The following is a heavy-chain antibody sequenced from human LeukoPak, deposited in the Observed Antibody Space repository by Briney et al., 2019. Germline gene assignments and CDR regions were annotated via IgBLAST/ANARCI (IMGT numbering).Heavy chain of an antibody. CDR1: GYSISSGNY. CDR3: ARYDVWGTYRAFDY. J-gene: IGHJ4*02. CDR2: IYHSGST. V-gene: IGHV4-38-2*01. D-gene: IGHD3-16*02. Sequence: PSETLSLTCSVSGYSISSGNYWGWIRLPPGEGLQWIGSIYHSGSTYYNPSLKSRVTISVDTSKNQFSLKLSSVTAADTAMYYCARYDVWGTYRAFDYWGQGTLVTVSS.